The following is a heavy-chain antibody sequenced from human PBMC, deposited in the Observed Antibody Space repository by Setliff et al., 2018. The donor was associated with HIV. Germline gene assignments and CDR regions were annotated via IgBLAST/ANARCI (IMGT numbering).Heavy chain of an antibody. V-gene: IGHV4-59*01. Sequence: SETLSLTCAVYGGSFSTYYWSWIRQPPGKGLEWIGYIYYSGRTNYNPSLDSRVTMSVDTSKNQFSLKLSSVTAADTAVYYCARDVGEQLDVWGKGTTVTVS. CDR2: IYYSGRT. CDR1: GGSFSTYY. CDR3: ARDVGEQLDV. J-gene: IGHJ6*03.